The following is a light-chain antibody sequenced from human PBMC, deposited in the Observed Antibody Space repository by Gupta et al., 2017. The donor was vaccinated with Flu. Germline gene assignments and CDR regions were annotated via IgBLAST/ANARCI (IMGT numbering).Light chain of an antibody. CDR2: GAS. J-gene: IGKJ4*01. V-gene: IGKV3-20*01. CDR3: QQFRSSPT. Sequence: EIVLTQSPGTLSLSPGERATLSCRASQSVSSSYLAWYQQKPGQAPRLLICGASSRATGIPDRFSDSGSGTDFTLTISRLEPEDFAVYYCQQFRSSPTFGGGTKVEIK. CDR1: QSVSSSY.